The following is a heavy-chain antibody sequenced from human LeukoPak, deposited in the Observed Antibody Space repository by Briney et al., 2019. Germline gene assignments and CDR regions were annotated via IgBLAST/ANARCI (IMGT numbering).Heavy chain of an antibody. V-gene: IGHV4-39*07. CDR3: ARRGRGIVVTYGYFDY. D-gene: IGHD3-22*01. CDR2: IHYSGST. J-gene: IGHJ4*02. Sequence: SETLSLTCTVSGGSISSNIYHWGWIRQPPGKGLEWIGSIHYSGSTYYNPSLKSRVTISVDTSKNQFSLKLSSVTAADTAVYYCARRGRGIVVTYGYFDYWGQGTLATVSS. CDR1: GGSISSNIYH.